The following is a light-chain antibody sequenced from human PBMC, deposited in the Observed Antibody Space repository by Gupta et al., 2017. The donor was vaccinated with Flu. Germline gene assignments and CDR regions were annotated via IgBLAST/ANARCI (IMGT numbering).Light chain of an antibody. Sequence: VMTPSPLALSVTRGEAASISCRSSQSLLHINGYNYLDWYLQKPGQPPQLLMYLASNRASGVPDRFSGSGSGTIFTLKISRVEAEDVGIYYCMQALQTPPTFGQGTKVEIK. J-gene: IGKJ1*01. CDR2: LAS. CDR1: QSLLHINGYNY. CDR3: MQALQTPPT. V-gene: IGKV2-28*01.